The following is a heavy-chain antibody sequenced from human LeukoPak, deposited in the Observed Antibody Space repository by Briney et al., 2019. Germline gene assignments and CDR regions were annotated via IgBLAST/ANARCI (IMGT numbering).Heavy chain of an antibody. CDR2: ISGSSGST. J-gene: IGHJ4*02. D-gene: IGHD6-19*01. V-gene: IGHV3-23*01. Sequence: PGGSLRLSCAASGFTFSSYGMSWVRQAPGKGLEWVSAISGSSGSTYYADSVKGRFTISRDNSKNTLYLQMNSLRAEDTAVYYCAKDLGYSSGWYPHYFDYWGQGTLVTVSS. CDR1: GFTFSSYG. CDR3: AKDLGYSSGWYPHYFDY.